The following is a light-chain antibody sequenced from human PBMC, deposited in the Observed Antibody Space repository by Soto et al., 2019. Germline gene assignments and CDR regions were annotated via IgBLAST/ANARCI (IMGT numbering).Light chain of an antibody. Sequence: QSALTQPAYVSGSPGQSIAISCTGTNSDVGGYNYVSWYQQLPGKAPRLMIYYVSNRPSGVSNRFSGSKSGNTAALTISGLQAEDEADYYCSSFTSSSSYVFGTGTKVTVL. CDR2: YVS. J-gene: IGLJ1*01. CDR3: SSFTSSSSYV. CDR1: NSDVGGYNY. V-gene: IGLV2-14*01.